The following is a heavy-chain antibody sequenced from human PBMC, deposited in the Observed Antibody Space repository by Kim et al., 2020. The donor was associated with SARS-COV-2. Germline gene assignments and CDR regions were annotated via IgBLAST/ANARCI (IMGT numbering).Heavy chain of an antibody. D-gene: IGHD3-3*01. J-gene: IGHJ4*02. CDR3: ARSITIFGVVITFDY. V-gene: IGHV4-4*02. Sequence: SLKSRVTISVDKSKNQFSLKRSAVAAADTAVYYCARSITIFGVVITFDYWGQGTLVTVSS.